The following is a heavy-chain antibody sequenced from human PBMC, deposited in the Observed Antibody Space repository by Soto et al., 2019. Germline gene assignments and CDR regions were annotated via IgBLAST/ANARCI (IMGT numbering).Heavy chain of an antibody. V-gene: IGHV1-69*13. CDR2: SIPIFGTA. CDR3: AVGAADSTSPYGMDV. Sequence: GASAEVSCKASGGTLNNYSITWVRQAHGEGLEWMGGSIPIFGTANYAQKFQGRVTISVDESTSTAYMELSSLRSEDTAVYHCAVGAADSTSPYGMDVWGRGTTVTVSS. J-gene: IGHJ6*02. D-gene: IGHD1-26*01. CDR1: GGTLNNYS.